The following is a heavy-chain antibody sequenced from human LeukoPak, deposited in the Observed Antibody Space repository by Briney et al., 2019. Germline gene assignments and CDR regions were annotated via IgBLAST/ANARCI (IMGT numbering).Heavy chain of an antibody. CDR2: ISYDGSNK. CDR3: AKDRNYYGSGSYPTYYYYGMDV. J-gene: IGHJ6*04. D-gene: IGHD3-10*01. CDR1: GFTFSSYG. V-gene: IGHV3-30*18. Sequence: PGRSLRLSCAASGFTFSSYGMHWVRQAPGKGLEWVAVISYDGSNKYYADSVKGRFTISRDNSKNTLYLQMNSLRAEDTAVYYCAKDRNYYGSGSYPTYYYYGMDVWGKGTTVTASS.